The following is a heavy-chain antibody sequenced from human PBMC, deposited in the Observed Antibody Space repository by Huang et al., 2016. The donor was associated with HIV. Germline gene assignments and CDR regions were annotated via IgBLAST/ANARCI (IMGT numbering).Heavy chain of an antibody. CDR3: ARVLQWLVQHYGMDV. CDR2: SSSSSTYI. CDR1: GFTFSSYS. J-gene: IGHJ6*02. V-gene: IGHV3-21*01. Sequence: EVQLVESGGGLVKPGGSLRLSCAASGFTFSSYSMNWVRQAPGKGLEWVSSSSSSSTYIHYADSVKGRFTISRDSAKNSLYLQMNSLRAEDTAVYYCARVLQWLVQHYGMDVWGQGTAVTVSS. D-gene: IGHD6-19*01.